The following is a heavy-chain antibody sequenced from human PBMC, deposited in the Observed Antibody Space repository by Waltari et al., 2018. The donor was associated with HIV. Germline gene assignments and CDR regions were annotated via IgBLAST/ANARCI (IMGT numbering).Heavy chain of an antibody. D-gene: IGHD1-26*01. J-gene: IGHJ4*02. CDR3: MRHRGYFPPDY. Sequence: QLQLQESGPGLVKPSETLSLTCTVSDGSIPDCSGDYHWGWIRQPPGKELEWIGNIHYSGNTFYNPSLRSRVTISADKSKNQFSLKLRSVTAADTAVYFCMRHRGYFPPDYWGQGTLVTVSS. CDR2: IHYSGNT. V-gene: IGHV4-39*01. CDR1: DGSIPDCSGDYH.